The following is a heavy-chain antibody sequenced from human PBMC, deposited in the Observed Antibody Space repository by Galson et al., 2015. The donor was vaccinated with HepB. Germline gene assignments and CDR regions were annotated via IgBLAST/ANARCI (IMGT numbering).Heavy chain of an antibody. D-gene: IGHD6-13*01. Sequence: SLRLSCAASGFMFSSYNIHWVRQAPGKGLEWVSSISGTSSYIYYADSLKGRFTISRDNSKNSLYLQINSLRAEDTAVFYCAVSIGAGGSAFDIWGQGTMVTVS. CDR1: GFMFSSYN. CDR3: AVSIGAGGSAFDI. J-gene: IGHJ3*02. V-gene: IGHV3-21*01. CDR2: ISGTSSYI.